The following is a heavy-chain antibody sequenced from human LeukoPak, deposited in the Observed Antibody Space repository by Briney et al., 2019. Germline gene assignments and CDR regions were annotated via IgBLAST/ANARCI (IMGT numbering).Heavy chain of an antibody. V-gene: IGHV1-8*03. CDR3: ARGPEFSKYVDY. J-gene: IGHJ4*02. CDR2: MNPNRGNT. D-gene: IGHD4-11*01. CDR1: GYTFTSYD. Sequence: ASVKVSCKTSGYTFTSYDINWVRQATGQGLEWMGWMNPNRGNTAYAQNFQGRVTFTRNTSISTAYLELSSLRFEDTAVYFCARGPEFSKYVDYWGQGTLVTVSS.